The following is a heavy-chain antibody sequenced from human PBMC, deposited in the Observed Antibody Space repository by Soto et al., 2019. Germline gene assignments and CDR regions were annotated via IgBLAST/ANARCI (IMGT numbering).Heavy chain of an antibody. D-gene: IGHD3-22*01. CDR2: IWYDGSNK. CDR1: GFTFSSYG. J-gene: IGHJ1*01. CDR3: ASPGGYYDSSGYYYSAEYFQH. V-gene: IGHV3-33*01. Sequence: QVQLVESGGGVVQPGRSLRLSCAASGFTFSSYGMHWVRQAAGKGLEWVAVIWYDGSNKYYADSVKGRFTISRDNSKNALYLQMNSLRAEDTAVYYCASPGGYYDSSGYYYSAEYFQHWGQGTLVTVSS.